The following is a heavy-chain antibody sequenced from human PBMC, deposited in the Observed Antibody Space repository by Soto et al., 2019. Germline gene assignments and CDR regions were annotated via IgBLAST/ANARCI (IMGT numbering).Heavy chain of an antibody. J-gene: IGHJ5*02. CDR3: ARTTTGIRIAAAGGWFDP. V-gene: IGHV4-59*08. CDR2: IYYSGRT. Sequence: QVQLQESGPGLVKPSETLSLTCTVSGGSISSYYWSWIRQPPGKGLEWIGYIYYSGRTNYNPSLKSRVTISVDTSKNQFSLKLSSVTAADTAVYYCARTTTGIRIAAAGGWFDPWGQGTLVTVSS. CDR1: GGSISSYY. D-gene: IGHD6-13*01.